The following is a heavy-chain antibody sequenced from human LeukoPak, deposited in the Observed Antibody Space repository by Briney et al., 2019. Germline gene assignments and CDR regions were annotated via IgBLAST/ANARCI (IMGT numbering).Heavy chain of an antibody. CDR1: GFTFSSYA. J-gene: IGHJ4*02. CDR3: AKARSAVRGVIGYFDY. CDR2: IRGSGGST. Sequence: TGGSLRLSCAASGFTFSSYAMSWVRQAPGKGLEWVSAIRGSGGSTYYADSVRGRFTISRDNSKNTLYLQMNSLRAEDTAVYCCAKARSAVRGVIGYFDYWGQGTLVTVSS. V-gene: IGHV3-23*01. D-gene: IGHD3-10*01.